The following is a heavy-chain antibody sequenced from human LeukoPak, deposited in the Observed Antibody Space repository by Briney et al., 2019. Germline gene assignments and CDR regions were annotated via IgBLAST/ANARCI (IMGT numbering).Heavy chain of an antibody. V-gene: IGHV5-10-1*01. D-gene: IGHD1-1*01. Sequence: GESLKISCQGSGYSFTSYWNIWVRHMPGKGLEWMGRIDPSDSVTNYSPSFQGHVTFSVDKSISTAYLQWSSLKASDTALYYCARLPLDNWNGVSWGQGTLVTVSS. CDR3: ARLPLDNWNGVS. CDR1: GYSFTSYW. CDR2: IDPSDSVT. J-gene: IGHJ5*02.